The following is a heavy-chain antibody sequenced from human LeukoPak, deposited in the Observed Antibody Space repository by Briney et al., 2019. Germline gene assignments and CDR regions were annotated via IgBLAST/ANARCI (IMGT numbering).Heavy chain of an antibody. Sequence: GASVKVSCKASGYTFTSYYMHWVRQAPGQGLEWMGIINPSGGSTSYAQKFQGRVTMTRDTSTSTVYMERSSLRSEDTAVYYCAREGEEMWGPGNEEYFQHWGQGTLVTVSS. CDR1: GYTFTSYY. CDR3: AREGEEMWGPGNEEYFQH. CDR2: INPSGGST. J-gene: IGHJ1*01. D-gene: IGHD1-1*01. V-gene: IGHV1-46*01.